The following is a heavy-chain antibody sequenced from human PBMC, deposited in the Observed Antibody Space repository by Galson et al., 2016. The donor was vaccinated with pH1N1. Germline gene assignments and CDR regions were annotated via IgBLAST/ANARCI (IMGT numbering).Heavy chain of an antibody. CDR1: GFTFSGQT. CDR2: ISDGGENT. CDR3: FSGLLH. V-gene: IGHV3-23*01. J-gene: IGHJ4*02. Sequence: SLRLSCATSGFTFSGQTMSWVRQAPGKGLEWLSAISDGGENTYYADSVKGRFTISRDNSKNTLYLQMDSLRVEDTALYFCFSGLLHWGQGTLFTVSS. D-gene: IGHD6-19*01.